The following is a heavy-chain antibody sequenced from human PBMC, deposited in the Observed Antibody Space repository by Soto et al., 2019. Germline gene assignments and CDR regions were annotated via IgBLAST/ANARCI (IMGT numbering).Heavy chain of an antibody. D-gene: IGHD2-21*01. J-gene: IGHJ6*03. CDR3: ARDWGGGYYYYMDV. CDR2: IGAYNGNT. CDR1: GYTFTSYG. V-gene: IGHV1-18*01. Sequence: GASVKVSCKASGYTFTSYGISWVRQAPGQGLEWMGWIGAYNGNTNYAQKLQGRVTMTTDTSTSTAYMELRSLRSDDTAVYYCARDWGGGYYYYMDVWGKGTTVTVSS.